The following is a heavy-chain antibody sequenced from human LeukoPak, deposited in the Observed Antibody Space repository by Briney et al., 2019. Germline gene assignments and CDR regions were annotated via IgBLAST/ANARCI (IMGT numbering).Heavy chain of an antibody. D-gene: IGHD2-2*01. J-gene: IGHJ4*02. CDR3: AKDLGYCSSTSCGYFDY. V-gene: IGHV3-23*01. CDR2: ISSSGGST. Sequence: PGGTLRLSCAASGFTFSSYGMSWVRQAPGKGLGWVSAISSSGGSTYYADSVKGRFTISRDNSKNPLYLQMNSLRAEDTAVYYCAKDLGYCSSTSCGYFDYWGQGTLVTVSS. CDR1: GFTFSSYG.